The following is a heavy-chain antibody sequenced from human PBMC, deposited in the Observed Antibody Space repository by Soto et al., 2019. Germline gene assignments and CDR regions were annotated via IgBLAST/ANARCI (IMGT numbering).Heavy chain of an antibody. CDR3: AKEMITFGDFYYYYMDV. D-gene: IGHD3-16*01. J-gene: IGHJ6*03. CDR1: GFTFDQYT. CDR2: ITWHSGTI. Sequence: EVQLVESGGGLVQPGRSLRLACAASGFTFDQYTMHWVRQAPGKGLEWVSSITWHSGTIGYADSVKGRFTISRDNAKNSLYLQMNSLRDEDTALYYCAKEMITFGDFYYYYMDVWGNGTTVTVSS. V-gene: IGHV3-9*01.